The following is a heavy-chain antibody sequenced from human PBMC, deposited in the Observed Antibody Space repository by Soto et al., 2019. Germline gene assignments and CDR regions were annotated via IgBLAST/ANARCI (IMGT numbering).Heavy chain of an antibody. D-gene: IGHD3-10*01. J-gene: IGHJ4*02. CDR3: AKDPSSGFAMENYFDY. CDR2: ISGSSTST. V-gene: IGHV3-23*01. CDR1: GFTFSSYA. Sequence: EVQLSGSGGGLVQPGGSLRLSCAASGFTFSSYAMSWVRQAPGKGLEWVSAISGSSTSTYYADSVKGRFTISRDNSKNPLYLQMNSRRAEDTAVYYCAKDPSSGFAMENYFDYWGQGTPVTASS.